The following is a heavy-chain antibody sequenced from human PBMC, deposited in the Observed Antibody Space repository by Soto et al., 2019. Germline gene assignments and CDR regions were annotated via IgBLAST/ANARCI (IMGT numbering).Heavy chain of an antibody. J-gene: IGHJ5*02. V-gene: IGHV3-30-3*01. CDR3: ARDLLYSSSWANWFDP. CDR2: ISYDGSNK. Sequence: GGSLRLSCAASGFTFSSYAMHWVRQAPGKGLEWVAVISYDGSNKYYADSVKGRFTISRDNSKNTLYLQMNSLRAEDTAVYYCARDLLYSSSWANWFDPWGQGTLVTVSS. D-gene: IGHD6-13*01. CDR1: GFTFSSYA.